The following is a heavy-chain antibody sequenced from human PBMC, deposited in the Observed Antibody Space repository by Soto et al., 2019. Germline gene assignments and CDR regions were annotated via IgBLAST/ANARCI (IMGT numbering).Heavy chain of an antibody. D-gene: IGHD3-10*01. CDR1: GFTFDDYT. Sequence: PGGSLRLSCAASGFTFDDYTMHWVRQAPGKGLEWVSLISWDGGSTYYADSVKGRFTISRDNSKNSLYPQMNSLRTEDTALYYCAKDTGKLAHKRIDYWGQGTLVTVSS. CDR3: AKDTGKLAHKRIDY. J-gene: IGHJ4*02. CDR2: ISWDGGST. V-gene: IGHV3-43*01.